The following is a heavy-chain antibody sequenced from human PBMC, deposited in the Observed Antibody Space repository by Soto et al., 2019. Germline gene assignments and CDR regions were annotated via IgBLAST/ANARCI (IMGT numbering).Heavy chain of an antibody. V-gene: IGHV1-24*01. J-gene: IGHJ5*02. CDR2: FDPEDGET. D-gene: IGHD3-3*01. CDR3: ATFSQTYYDFWGSDNWFDP. Sequence: GASVKVSCKVSGYTLTELSMHWVRQAPGKGLEWMGGFDPEDGETIYAQKFQGRVTMTEDTSTDTAYMELSSLRSEDTAVYYCATFSQTYYDFWGSDNWFDPWGQGTLVTVSS. CDR1: GYTLTELS.